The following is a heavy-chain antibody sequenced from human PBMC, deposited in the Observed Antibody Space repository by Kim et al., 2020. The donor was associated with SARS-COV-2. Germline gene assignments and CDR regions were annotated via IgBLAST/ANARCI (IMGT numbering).Heavy chain of an antibody. CDR3: ATAGNYYGSGNWYFDL. CDR1: GFTFSSYG. CDR2: IWYDGSNK. J-gene: IGHJ2*01. V-gene: IGHV3-33*03. D-gene: IGHD3-10*01. Sequence: GGSLRLSCAASGFTFSSYGMHWVRQAPGKGLEWVADIWYDGSNKYYADSVKGRFTISRDNSKNTLSLQMNSLRAEDTAVYYCATAGNYYGSGNWYFDLWGRGTLVTVSS.